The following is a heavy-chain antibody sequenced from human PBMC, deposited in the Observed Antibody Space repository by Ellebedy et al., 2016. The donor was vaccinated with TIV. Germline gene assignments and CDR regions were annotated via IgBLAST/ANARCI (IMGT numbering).Heavy chain of an antibody. V-gene: IGHV3-21*01. Sequence: PGGSLRLSCAASGFTFTNFAMTWVRQAPGKGLEWVSSISSSSSYIYYADSVKGRFTISRDNAKNSLYLQMNSLRAEDTAVYYCARQSQKMATIPGDLGYWGQGTLVTVSS. CDR1: GFTFTNFA. J-gene: IGHJ4*02. CDR3: ARQSQKMATIPGDLGY. D-gene: IGHD5-24*01. CDR2: ISSSSSYI.